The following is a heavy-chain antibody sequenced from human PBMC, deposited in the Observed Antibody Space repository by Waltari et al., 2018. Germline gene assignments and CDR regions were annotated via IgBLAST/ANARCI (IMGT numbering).Heavy chain of an antibody. Sequence: EVQLLESGGGSVQPGGSLRLSCAASGFSFSNYAMSWVRQVPGKGLGWVSDASERVGSADYADSVKGRFTISRDNSKNMLYLQMKYLSAEDTALYYCAKDLLPTGVFDYWGQGALVTVSS. CDR3: AKDLLPTGVFDY. CDR2: ASERVGSA. CDR1: GFSFSNYA. J-gene: IGHJ4*02. V-gene: IGHV3-23*01. D-gene: IGHD3-10*01.